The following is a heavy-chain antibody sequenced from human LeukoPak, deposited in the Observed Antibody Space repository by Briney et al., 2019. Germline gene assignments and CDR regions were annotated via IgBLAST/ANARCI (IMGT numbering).Heavy chain of an antibody. CDR3: ARVSTGTTFDY. D-gene: IGHD1-7*01. J-gene: IGHJ4*02. CDR2: TYSGGST. Sequence: GSLRLSCAASGFTGSCNYMSWVRQAPGEGLGWVSVTYSGGSTYYADSVKGRFTISRHNSKNTLYLQMNSLRAEDTVVYYCARVSTGTTFDYWGQGTLVTVSS. V-gene: IGHV3-53*04. CDR1: GFTGSCNY.